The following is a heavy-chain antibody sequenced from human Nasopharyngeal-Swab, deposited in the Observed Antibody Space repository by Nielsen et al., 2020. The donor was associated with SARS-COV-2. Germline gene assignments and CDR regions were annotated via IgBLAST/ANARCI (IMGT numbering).Heavy chain of an antibody. V-gene: IGHV1-69*10. CDR1: GGIFSSYA. Sequence: SVKVSCKASGGIFSSYAISWVRQAPGQGLEWMGGIIPILGIANYAQKFQGRVTITADKSTSTAYMELSSLRSEDTAVYYCASVEVGGDRAFDIWGQGTMVTVSS. CDR2: IIPILGIA. CDR3: ASVEVGGDRAFDI. D-gene: IGHD2-21*02. J-gene: IGHJ3*02.